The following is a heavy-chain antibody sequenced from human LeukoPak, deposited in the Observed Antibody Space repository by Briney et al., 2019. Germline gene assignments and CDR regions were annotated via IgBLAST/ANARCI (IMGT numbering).Heavy chain of an antibody. Sequence: SETLSLTCAVYGGSFSGYYWSWIRQPPGKGLEWIGYIYYSGSTNYNPSLKSRVTISVDTSKNQFSLKLSSVTAADTAVYYCARTYSYKVFDYWGQGTLVTVSS. CDR1: GGSFSGYY. CDR3: ARTYSYKVFDY. V-gene: IGHV4-59*01. J-gene: IGHJ4*02. CDR2: IYYSGST. D-gene: IGHD5-18*01.